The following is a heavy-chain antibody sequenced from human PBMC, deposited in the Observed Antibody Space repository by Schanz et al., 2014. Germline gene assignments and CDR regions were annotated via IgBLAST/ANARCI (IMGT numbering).Heavy chain of an antibody. J-gene: IGHJ3*02. CDR3: ARVALSRYSTPQDAFDI. D-gene: IGHD5-18*01. V-gene: IGHV3-21*01. CDR1: GFNFSSYS. CDR2: ISYGTSYI. Sequence: EVKMVESGGGLVKPGGSLRLSCAASGFNFSSYSLNWVRQAPGKGLEWVSSISYGTSYIYYAESVKGRFTISRDNAKNSLYLQMNSLRAEDTAVYYCARVALSRYSTPQDAFDIWGQGTMVTVSS.